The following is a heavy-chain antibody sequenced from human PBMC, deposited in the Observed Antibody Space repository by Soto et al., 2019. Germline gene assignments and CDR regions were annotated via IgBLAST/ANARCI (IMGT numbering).Heavy chain of an antibody. CDR3: ERNVKGLVWRYYFGMEV. V-gene: IGHV4-61*01. D-gene: IGHD3-16*01. J-gene: IGHJ6*02. CDR1: GGSVSSGNYY. Sequence: QVQLQESGPGLVKPSETLSLTCTVSGGSVSSGNYYWCWIRQPPGKGLEWSGYLYDSGSTDYNPSLKSRVTILVDTSKNQFSLKLSYVTAADTAVYYCERNVKGLVWRYYFGMEVWGQGNTVTVSS. CDR2: LYDSGST.